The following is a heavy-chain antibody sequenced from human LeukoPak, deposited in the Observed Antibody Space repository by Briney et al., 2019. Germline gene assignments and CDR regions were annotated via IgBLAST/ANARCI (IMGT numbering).Heavy chain of an antibody. J-gene: IGHJ4*01. CDR3: ATRLPFTGYKN. D-gene: IGHD5-24*01. CDR2: MSRTADRI. Sequence: GGSLRLSCTIFGGTLSNYEFNWVRQAPGKRPEWISYMSRTADRIDHADSVKGRFTMSRDNAKNSVYLQMNSLRVDDTAIYYCATRLPFTGYKNWGQGTLVTVSS. V-gene: IGHV3-48*03. CDR1: GGTLSNYE.